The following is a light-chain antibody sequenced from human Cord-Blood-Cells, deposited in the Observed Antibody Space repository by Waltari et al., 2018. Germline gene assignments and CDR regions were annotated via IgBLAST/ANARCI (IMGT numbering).Light chain of an antibody. V-gene: IGKV1-9*01. CDR3: QQLNSLFT. Sequence: IQLTQSPSSLSASVGDRVTITCRASQGISSYLAWYQQKPGKAPKLLIYAASTLQSGVPSRFSGSGSWTDFTLTISSLQPEDFATYYCQQLNSLFTFGPGTKVDIK. CDR2: AAS. CDR1: QGISSY. J-gene: IGKJ3*01.